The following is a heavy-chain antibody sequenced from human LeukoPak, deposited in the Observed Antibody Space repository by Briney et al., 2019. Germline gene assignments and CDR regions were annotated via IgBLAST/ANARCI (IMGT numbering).Heavy chain of an antibody. J-gene: IGHJ4*02. D-gene: IGHD3-9*01. Sequence: GGSLRLSCVASGFTFSSHAMHWVRQAPGKGLEGVAVISYDGNNKYYADSVKGRFTISRDNSKNTLYLQMNSLRAEDTAVYYCARSYYDILTGYYTRRHTDYRGQGTLVTVSS. CDR1: GFTFSSHA. CDR2: ISYDGNNK. V-gene: IGHV3-30-3*01. CDR3: ARSYYDILTGYYTRRHTDY.